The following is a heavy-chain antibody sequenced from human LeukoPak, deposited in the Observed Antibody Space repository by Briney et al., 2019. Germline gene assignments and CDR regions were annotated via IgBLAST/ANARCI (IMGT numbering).Heavy chain of an antibody. Sequence: GESLKISCNGSQYTFTNYWIGWVRQMPGKGLEWMGIIYPIDSDTKYSPSFQGQVTISADKSISTAYLQWSSLKASDTAMYYCARRSGYYNFDYWGQGTLVTVSS. CDR3: ARRSGYYNFDY. CDR2: IYPIDSDT. D-gene: IGHD5-12*01. V-gene: IGHV5-51*01. CDR1: QYTFTNYW. J-gene: IGHJ4*02.